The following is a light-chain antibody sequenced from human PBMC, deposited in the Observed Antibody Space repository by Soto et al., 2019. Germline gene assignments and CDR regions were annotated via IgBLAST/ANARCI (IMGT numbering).Light chain of an antibody. Sequence: QSVLTQPASVSGSPGQSITISCTGTSSDVGGYIYVSWCQQHPGKAPKLMIYDVTSRPSGVSYRFSGSKSGNTASLTISGLQAEEEADYYCSSSISSSSDDFGAGTKVNV. CDR2: DVT. V-gene: IGLV2-14*01. J-gene: IGLJ1*01. CDR3: SSSISSSSDD. CDR1: SSDVGGYIY.